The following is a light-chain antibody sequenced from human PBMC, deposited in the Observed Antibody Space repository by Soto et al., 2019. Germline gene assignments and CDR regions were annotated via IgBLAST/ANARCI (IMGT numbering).Light chain of an antibody. V-gene: IGKV3-20*01. J-gene: IGKJ1*01. CDR2: GAS. CDR3: QHYGSSPQT. Sequence: EIVLTQSPGTLSLSPGERATLSCRASQSVISNYLAWYQQKHGQAPSLLIYGASSRATGIPDKFSGSGSGTDFTLTISRLEPEDFAVYYCQHYGSSPQTFGQGTKVEIK. CDR1: QSVISNY.